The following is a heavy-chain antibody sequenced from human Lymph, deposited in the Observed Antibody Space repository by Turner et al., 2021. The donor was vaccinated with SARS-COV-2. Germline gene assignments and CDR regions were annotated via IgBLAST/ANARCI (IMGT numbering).Heavy chain of an antibody. CDR3: AGGGYSSFDY. V-gene: IGHV3-30-3*01. CDR1: GLTFSSYA. CDR2: RSNDGTNK. J-gene: IGHJ4*02. D-gene: IGHD6-13*01. Sequence: QVQLVESGGGVVQPGRSLRLPCAASGLTFSSYAMHWVRQAPGQGLEWVALRSNDGTNKYYADSVKGRFTISRDNSKNTLYLQMNSLGPEDTAVYYCAGGGYSSFDYWGQGTLVTVSS.